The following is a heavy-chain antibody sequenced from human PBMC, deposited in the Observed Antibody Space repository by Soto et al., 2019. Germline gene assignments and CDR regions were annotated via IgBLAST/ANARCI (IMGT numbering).Heavy chain of an antibody. CDR2: IIPILGTA. V-gene: IGHV1-69*08. J-gene: IGHJ6*02. CDR3: ARDCSGGSCYDGYYYYGMDV. Sequence: SVKVSCKASGGTFSSYTISWVRQAPGQGLEWMGRIIPILGTANYAQKFQGRVTITADESTSTAHMELSSLRSEDTAVYYCARDCSGGSCYDGYYYYGMDVWGQGTTVTVSS. CDR1: GGTFSSYT. D-gene: IGHD2-15*01.